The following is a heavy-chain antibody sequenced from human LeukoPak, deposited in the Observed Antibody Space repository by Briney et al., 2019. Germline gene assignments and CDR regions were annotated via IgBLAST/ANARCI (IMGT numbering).Heavy chain of an antibody. D-gene: IGHD2-15*01. J-gene: IGHJ4*02. CDR2: IKQDASEK. V-gene: IGHV3-7*03. Sequence: GGSLRLSCAASGFTSSNYWMTWVRQAPGKGLEWVANIKQDASEKYYVDSVKGRFTISRDNAKNSVYLQMTSLRADDTAVYYCANHLEYCSTGSCSYFDYWGQGTLVTVSS. CDR3: ANHLEYCSTGSCSYFDY. CDR1: GFTSSNYW.